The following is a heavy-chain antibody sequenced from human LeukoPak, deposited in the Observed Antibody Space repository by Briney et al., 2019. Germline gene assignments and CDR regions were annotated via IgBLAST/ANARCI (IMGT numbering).Heavy chain of an antibody. Sequence: GGSLRLSCVVSDFTLSSHGMHWVRQAPGKGLEWVAVISSDGGKKSYTDSVKGRFTISRDNSKNTLYLQMDSLRVEDTAIYYCARDRAWDYLDSWDQGPLVTVSS. CDR1: DFTLSSHG. CDR2: ISSDGGKK. CDR3: ARDRAWDYLDS. V-gene: IGHV3-30*03. J-gene: IGHJ4*02. D-gene: IGHD1-26*01.